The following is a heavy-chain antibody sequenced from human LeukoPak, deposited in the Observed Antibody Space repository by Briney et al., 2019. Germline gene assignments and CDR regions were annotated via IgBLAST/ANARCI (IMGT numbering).Heavy chain of an antibody. CDR3: ARGFEYYDYVWGSYRRLTSYYFDY. D-gene: IGHD3-16*02. CDR1: GYTFTSYG. Sequence: GASVKVSCKASGYTFTSYGISWVRQAPGQGLEWMGWISAYNGNTNYAQKLQGRVTMTTDTSTSTAYMELRSLRSDDTAVYYCARGFEYYDYVWGSYRRLTSYYFDYWGQGTLVTVSS. J-gene: IGHJ4*02. CDR2: ISAYNGNT. V-gene: IGHV1-18*01.